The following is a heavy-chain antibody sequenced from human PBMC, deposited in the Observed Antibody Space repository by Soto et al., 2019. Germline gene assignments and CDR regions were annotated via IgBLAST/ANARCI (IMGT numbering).Heavy chain of an antibody. V-gene: IGHV1-3*01. CDR3: ARGSAAGRAFDI. CDR1: GYTFTSYA. J-gene: IGHJ3*02. CDR2: INAGNGNT. D-gene: IGHD2-2*01. Sequence: GASVKVSCKASGYTFTSYAMHWVRQAPGQRLEWMGWINAGNGNTKYSQKFQGRVTITRDTSASTAYMELSSLRSEDTAVYYCARGSAAGRAFDIWGQGTMVTVSS.